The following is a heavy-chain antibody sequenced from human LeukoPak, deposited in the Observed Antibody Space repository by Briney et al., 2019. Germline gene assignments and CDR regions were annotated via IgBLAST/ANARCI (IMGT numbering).Heavy chain of an antibody. Sequence: PGGSLRLSCEASGFSMSVYWMSWVRQAPGKGLEWVAVISYDGSNKYYADSVKGRFTISRDKSKNTLYLQMNSLRAEDTAVYYCARGGSSSFKYYYYYYGMDVWGQGTTVTVSS. CDR3: ARGGSSSFKYYYYYYGMDV. D-gene: IGHD6-13*01. CDR1: GFSMSVYW. J-gene: IGHJ6*02. CDR2: ISYDGSNK. V-gene: IGHV3-30*03.